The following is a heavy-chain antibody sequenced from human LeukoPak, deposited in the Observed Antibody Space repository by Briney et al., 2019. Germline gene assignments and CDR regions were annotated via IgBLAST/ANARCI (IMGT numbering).Heavy chain of an antibody. CDR3: ARHRRTTVTTSPFDY. CDR1: GGSISSSSYY. Sequence: SETLSLTCTVSGGSISSSSYYWGWIRQPPGKGLEWIGSIYYSGSTYYNPSLKSRVTISVDTSKNQFSLKLSSVTAADTAVYYCARHRRTTVTTSPFDYWGQGTLVTVSS. D-gene: IGHD4-17*01. CDR2: IYYSGST. J-gene: IGHJ4*02. V-gene: IGHV4-39*01.